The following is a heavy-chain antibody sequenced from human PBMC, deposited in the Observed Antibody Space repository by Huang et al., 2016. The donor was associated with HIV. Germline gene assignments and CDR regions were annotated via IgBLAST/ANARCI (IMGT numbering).Heavy chain of an antibody. CDR2: IGYGGKNK. D-gene: IGHD3-10*01. V-gene: IGHV3-30*02. Sequence: QLQLVESGGGVVQPGGSLRLSCVASGFDFRSHDMHWVRQAPGKGLGWITLIGYGGKNKQYGDCVTGRFTISRDNAKNTLYLQMNSLRPEDTAVYYCAKEEAGRFGAFDIWGQGTMVTVSS. CDR3: AKEEAGRFGAFDI. J-gene: IGHJ3*02. CDR1: GFDFRSHD.